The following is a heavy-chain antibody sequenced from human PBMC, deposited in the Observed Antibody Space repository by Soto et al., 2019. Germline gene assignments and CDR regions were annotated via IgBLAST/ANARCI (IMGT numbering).Heavy chain of an antibody. V-gene: IGHV1-3*01. CDR3: ARGAVRAGTDLIDFDY. J-gene: IGHJ4*02. CDR2: INAGNGNT. CDR1: GYTFTSYA. D-gene: IGHD3-22*01. Sequence: ASVKVSCKASGYTFTSYAMHWVRQAPGQRLEWMGWINAGNGNTKYSQKFQGRVTITRDTSASTAYMELSSLRSEDTAVYYCARGAVRAGTDLIDFDYWGQGTLVTVSS.